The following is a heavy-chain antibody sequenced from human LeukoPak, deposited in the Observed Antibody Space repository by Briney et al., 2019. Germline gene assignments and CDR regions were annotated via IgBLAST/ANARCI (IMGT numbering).Heavy chain of an antibody. CDR3: ARERADYSNYDGEYYFDY. D-gene: IGHD4-11*01. V-gene: IGHV1-69*05. J-gene: IGHJ4*02. CDR2: IIPIFGTA. CDR1: GGTFSSYA. Sequence: GSSVKVSCKASGGTFSSYAISWVRQAPGQGLEWMGGIIPIFGTANYAQKFQGRVTITTDESTSTAYMELSSLRSEDTAVYYCARERADYSNYDGEYYFDYWGQGTLVTVSS.